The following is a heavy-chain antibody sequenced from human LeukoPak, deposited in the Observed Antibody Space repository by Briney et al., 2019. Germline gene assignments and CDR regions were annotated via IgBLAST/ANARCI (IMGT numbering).Heavy chain of an antibody. Sequence: GGSLRLSCEGSGFTFSSYWMTWVRQSPGKGPEWVANIKQDESERYTVDSVKGRFTISRDNAKNSVYLHMNSLRAEDTALYYCARLSAYYYGSYFYYYMDVWGKGTTVTVSS. CDR3: ARLSAYYYGSYFYYYMDV. V-gene: IGHV3-7*01. J-gene: IGHJ6*03. CDR2: IKQDESER. CDR1: GFTFSSYW. D-gene: IGHD3-10*01.